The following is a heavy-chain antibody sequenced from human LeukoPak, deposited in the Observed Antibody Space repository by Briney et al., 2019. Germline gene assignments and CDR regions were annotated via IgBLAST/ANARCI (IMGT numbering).Heavy chain of an antibody. Sequence: GGSLRLSCAASGFTFSSYAMHWVRQAPGKGLEWVAVISYDGSNKYYADSVKGRFTISRDNSKNTLYLQMNSLRAEDTAVYYCARDRFYGDYLAYYFDYWGQGTLVTVSS. J-gene: IGHJ4*02. CDR2: ISYDGSNK. V-gene: IGHV3-30*04. CDR3: ARDRFYGDYLAYYFDY. CDR1: GFTFSSYA. D-gene: IGHD4-17*01.